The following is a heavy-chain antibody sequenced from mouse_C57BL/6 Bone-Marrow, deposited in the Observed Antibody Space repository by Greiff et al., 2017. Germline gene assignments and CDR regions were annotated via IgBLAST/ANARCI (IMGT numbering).Heavy chain of an antibody. CDR2: IYPSDSET. J-gene: IGHJ2*01. Sequence: VQLQQPGAELVRPGSSVKLSCKASGYTFTSYWMDWVKQRPGQGLEWIGNIYPSDSETHYNPKFKDKATLPVATSSSTAYMQLSSLTSEDSAVYYCARGVGWYFDYWGQGTTLTVSS. V-gene: IGHV1-61*01. CDR1: GYTFTSYW. CDR3: ARGVGWYFDY. D-gene: IGHD1-1*02.